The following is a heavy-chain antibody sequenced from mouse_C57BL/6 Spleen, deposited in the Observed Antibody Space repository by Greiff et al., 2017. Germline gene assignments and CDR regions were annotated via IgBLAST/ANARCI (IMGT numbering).Heavy chain of an antibody. CDR3: ARPLDSSGPAWFAY. V-gene: IGHV5-6*01. J-gene: IGHJ3*01. CDR1: GFTFSSYG. Sequence: EVQGVESGGDLVKPGGSLKLSCAASGFTFSSYGMSWVRQTPDKRLEWVATISSGGSYTYYPDSVKGRFTISRDNAKNTLYLQMSSLKSEDTAMYYCARPLDSSGPAWFAYWGQGTLVTVSA. D-gene: IGHD3-2*02. CDR2: ISSGGSYT.